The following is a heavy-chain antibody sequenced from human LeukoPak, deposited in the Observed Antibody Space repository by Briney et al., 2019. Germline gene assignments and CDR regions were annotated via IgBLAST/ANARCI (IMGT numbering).Heavy chain of an antibody. V-gene: IGHV3-30*18. J-gene: IGHJ4*02. CDR3: AKLDSSGWSRPFDY. Sequence: PGGSLRLSCAASGFTFSSYAMHWVRQAPGKGLEWVAVMSHDGSNKYYGDSVKGRFTISRDNSKNTLYLQMNSLRAEDTAVYYCAKLDSSGWSRPFDYWGQGNLVAVSS. CDR1: GFTFSSYA. CDR2: MSHDGSNK. D-gene: IGHD6-19*01.